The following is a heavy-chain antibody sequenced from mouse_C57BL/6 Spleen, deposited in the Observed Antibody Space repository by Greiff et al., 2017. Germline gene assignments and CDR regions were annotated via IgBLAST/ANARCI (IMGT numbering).Heavy chain of an antibody. CDR3: PRRLNGAMDY. CDR1: GYTFTSYW. Sequence: QVQLQQPGAELVKPGASVKMSCKASGYTFTSYWVTWVQQRPGQGLEWIGDIYPGSGSTTYNEKFKSKATLTVDTSSSTAYMRLSSETSEVSAVYYCPRRLNGAMDYWGQGTSVTVSS. CDR2: IYPGSGST. D-gene: IGHD1-3*01. J-gene: IGHJ4*01. V-gene: IGHV1-55*01.